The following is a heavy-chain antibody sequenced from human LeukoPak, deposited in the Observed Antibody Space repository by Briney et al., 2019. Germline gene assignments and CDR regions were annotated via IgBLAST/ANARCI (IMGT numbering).Heavy chain of an antibody. J-gene: IGHJ6*03. CDR3: ARGSGMEYYYYYYMDV. V-gene: IGHV3-7*01. D-gene: IGHD5-18*01. CDR2: IQQDGSEK. CDR1: GFSISSNY. Sequence: GGSLRLSCAASGFSISSNYMTWVRQAPGTGLEWVANIQQDGSEKYYVDSVKGRFTISRDNAKNSLYLQMNSLRAEDTAVYYCARGSGMEYYYYYYMDVWGKGTTVTISS.